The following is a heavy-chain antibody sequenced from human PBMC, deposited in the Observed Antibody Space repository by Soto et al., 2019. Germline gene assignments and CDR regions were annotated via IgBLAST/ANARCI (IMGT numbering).Heavy chain of an antibody. CDR2: IYYSGST. J-gene: IGHJ6*02. D-gene: IGHD3-3*01. Sequence: SETLSLTCTVSGGSISSYYWSWIRQPPGKGLEWIGYIYYSGSTNYNPSLKSRVTVSVDTSKNQFSLKLSSVTAADTAVYYCARGAPGGAYDFWSGCSYYYGMDVWGQGTTVTVSS. CDR1: GGSISSYY. CDR3: ARGAPGGAYDFWSGCSYYYGMDV. V-gene: IGHV4-59*01.